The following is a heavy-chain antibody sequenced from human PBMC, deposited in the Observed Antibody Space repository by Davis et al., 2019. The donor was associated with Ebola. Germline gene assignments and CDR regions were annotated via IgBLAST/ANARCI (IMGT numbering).Heavy chain of an antibody. CDR2: ISSSGSTI. Sequence: GESLKISCAASGFTFSDYYMSWIRQAPGKGLEWVSYISSSGSTIYYADSVKGRFTISRDNAKNSLYLQMNSLRAEDTAVYYCARELLWFRELTDYWGQGTLVTVSS. J-gene: IGHJ4*02. CDR3: ARELLWFRELTDY. CDR1: GFTFSDYY. D-gene: IGHD3-10*01. V-gene: IGHV3-11*01.